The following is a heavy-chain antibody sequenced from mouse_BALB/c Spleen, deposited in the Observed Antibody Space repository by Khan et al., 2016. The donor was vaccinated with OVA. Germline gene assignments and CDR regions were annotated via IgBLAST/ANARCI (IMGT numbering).Heavy chain of an antibody. V-gene: IGHV1-7*01. J-gene: IGHJ2*01. Sequence: QIQLVQSGAELAKPGASVKMSCKASGYTFINYWILWIKQRPGQGLEWIGYINPSTGYTEYNQNFKDKATLTADISSSTAYMQLSSLTSEDSAVYYCARWGLRWEFDYWGQGTTLTVSS. CDR1: GYTFINYW. CDR3: ARWGLRWEFDY. D-gene: IGHD1-1*01. CDR2: INPSTGYT.